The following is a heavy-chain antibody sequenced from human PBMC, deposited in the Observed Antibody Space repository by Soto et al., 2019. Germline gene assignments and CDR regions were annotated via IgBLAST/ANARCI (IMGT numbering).Heavy chain of an antibody. D-gene: IGHD2-15*01. CDR2: IKTNTEGGTT. V-gene: IGHV3-15*07. CDR1: GLTISNAW. J-gene: IGHJ6*02. CDR3: NTGSVEGV. Sequence: PGGSLRLSCAASGLTISNAWMNWVRQAPGKGLEWVGRIKTNTEGGTTDYAAAVKGRFTVSRDDSKNTLHLQMNSLRTEDTDVYYCNTGSVEGVWGQGNTVHVS.